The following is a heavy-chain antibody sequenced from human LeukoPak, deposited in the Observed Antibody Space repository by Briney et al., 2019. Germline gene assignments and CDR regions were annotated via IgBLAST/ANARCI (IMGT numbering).Heavy chain of an antibody. CDR2: IYYSGCT. V-gene: IGHV4-61*08. Sequence: SDTLSLTCTVSGGSVNSGDSFWSWIRQPPGKGLEWIGNIYYSGCTNYNPSLQSRVTVSIDTSKNQFSLKVRSVTPADTAVYYCARKLGIAVGDYYYYGLDVWGQGTTVTVSS. CDR3: ARKLGIAVGDYYYYGLDV. D-gene: IGHD6-19*01. CDR1: GGSVNSGDSF. J-gene: IGHJ6*02.